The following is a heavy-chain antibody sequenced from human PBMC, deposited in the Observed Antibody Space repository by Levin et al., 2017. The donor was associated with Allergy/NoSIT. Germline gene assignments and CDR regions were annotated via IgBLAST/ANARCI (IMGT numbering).Heavy chain of an antibody. CDR3: ARDRVLRHGSGWWYYGMDV. D-gene: IGHD6-19*01. CDR2: IYYSGST. V-gene: IGHV4-59*01. CDR1: GGSISSYY. J-gene: IGHJ6*02. Sequence: PSETLSLTCTVSGGSISSYYWSWIRQPPGKGLEWIGYIYYSGSTNYNPSLKSRVTISVDTSKNQFSLKLSSVTAADTAVYYCARDRVLRHGSGWWYYGMDVWGQGTTVTVSS.